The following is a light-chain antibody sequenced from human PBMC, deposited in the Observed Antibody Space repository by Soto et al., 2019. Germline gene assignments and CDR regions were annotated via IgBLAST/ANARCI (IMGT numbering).Light chain of an antibody. CDR1: QSVSSSS. J-gene: IGKJ4*01. CDR2: GAS. V-gene: IGKV3-20*01. Sequence: EIVLTQSPGTLSLSPGERATLSCRASQSVSSSSLAWYQQKRGQAPRLLIHGASSRATGIPDRFSGSGSGTEFTLTISSLQSEDFAVYYCQQDNNWPRALTFGGGTKVDIK. CDR3: QQDNNWPRALT.